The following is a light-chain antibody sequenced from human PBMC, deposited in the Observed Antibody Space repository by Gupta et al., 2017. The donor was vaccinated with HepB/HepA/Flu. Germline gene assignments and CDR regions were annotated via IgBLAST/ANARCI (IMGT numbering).Light chain of an antibody. CDR3: ATWDDTLDGVV. CDR2: SNV. V-gene: IGLV1-44*01. CDR1: GSNIGMNL. J-gene: IGLJ2*01. Sequence: SVLTQTPSASGAPGQWVTISCSGSGSNIGMNLLNWYQQLPRTAPRLLIFSNVQRLSGVPDRFSASKSGTAASLAISGLRSEDEATYFCATWDDTLDGVVFGGGTWLTVL.